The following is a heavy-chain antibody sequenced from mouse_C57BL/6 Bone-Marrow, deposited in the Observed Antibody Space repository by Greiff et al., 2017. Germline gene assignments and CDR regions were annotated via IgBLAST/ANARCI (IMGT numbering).Heavy chain of an antibody. CDR1: GYTFTSYW. Sequence: QVQLQQPGAELVKPGASVKMSCKASGYTFTSYWITWVKQGPGQGLEWIGDIYPGSGSTNYNEKFKSKATLTVDTSSSPAYMQRSSLTAEDSAVDYCASYYYGSSSFDVWGTGTTVTVSS. CDR3: ASYYYGSSSFDV. J-gene: IGHJ1*03. V-gene: IGHV1-55*01. D-gene: IGHD1-1*01. CDR2: IYPGSGST.